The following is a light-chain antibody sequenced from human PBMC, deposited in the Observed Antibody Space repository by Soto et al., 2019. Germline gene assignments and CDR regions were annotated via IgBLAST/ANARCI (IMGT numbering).Light chain of an antibody. CDR2: EVS. V-gene: IGLV2-8*01. J-gene: IGLJ1*01. CDR1: SSDVGAYNY. Sequence: QSVLTQPPSASGSPGQSVTISCTGTSSDVGAYNYVSWYQQHPGKAPKLMIYEVSKRPSGVPDRFSGSKSGNTASLTVSGLQAEDEADYYCSSYTSSSTSYVFGTGTKLTVL. CDR3: SSYTSSSTSYV.